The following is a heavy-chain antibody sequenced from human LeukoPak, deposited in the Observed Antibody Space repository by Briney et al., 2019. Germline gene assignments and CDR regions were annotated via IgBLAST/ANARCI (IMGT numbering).Heavy chain of an antibody. CDR2: ISAYNGNT. V-gene: IGHV1-18*01. D-gene: IGHD2-2*01. CDR1: GYTFTSYG. Sequence: ASVKVSCMASGYTFTSYGIKWVRQAPGQGLEWMGWISAYNGNTNYAQKLQGRVTMTTDTSTSTAYMELRSLRSDDTAVYYCARVGAIVVVPAATQEDYWGQGTLVTVSS. CDR3: ARVGAIVVVPAATQEDY. J-gene: IGHJ4*02.